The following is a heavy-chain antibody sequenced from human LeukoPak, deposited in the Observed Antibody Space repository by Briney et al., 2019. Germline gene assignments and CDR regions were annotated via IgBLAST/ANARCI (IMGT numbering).Heavy chain of an antibody. V-gene: IGHV1-69*01. J-gene: IGHJ3*02. CDR1: GGTFSSYA. CDR2: IIPIFGTA. CDR3: ATDLFTVTGEAFDI. D-gene: IGHD4-17*01. Sequence: GSSAKVSCKASGGTFSSYAISWVRQAPGQGLEWMGGIIPIFGTANYAQKFQGRVTITADESTSTAYMELSSLRSEDTAVYYCATDLFTVTGEAFDIWGQGTIVTVSS.